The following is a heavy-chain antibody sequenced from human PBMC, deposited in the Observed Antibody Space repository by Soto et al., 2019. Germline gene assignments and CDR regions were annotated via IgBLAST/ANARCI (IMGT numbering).Heavy chain of an antibody. Sequence: QVQLVQSGAEVKKPGSSVKVSCKVSGDIFSTYSISWVRQAPGQGLVWMGGIIPILGTPSYAQRFQDRVIITADKATTTAYMELNSLRSEDTAVYYCARERSRYDRSGYYRPDDWGQGTLVTVSS. D-gene: IGHD3-22*01. CDR2: IIPILGTP. J-gene: IGHJ4*02. V-gene: IGHV1-69*06. CDR1: GDIFSTYS. CDR3: ARERSRYDRSGYYRPDD.